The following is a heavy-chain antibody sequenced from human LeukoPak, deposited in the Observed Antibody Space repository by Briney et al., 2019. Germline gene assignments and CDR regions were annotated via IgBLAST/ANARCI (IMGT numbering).Heavy chain of an antibody. D-gene: IGHD4-11*01. V-gene: IGHV1-18*01. Sequence: ASVKVSCKASGYTFTSYGISWVRQAPGQGLEWMGWISAYNGNTNYAQKLQGRVTKTTDTSTSTAYMELRSLRSDDTAVYYCARVHSNYYYYGMDVWGQGTTVTVSS. CDR1: GYTFTSYG. J-gene: IGHJ6*02. CDR3: ARVHSNYYYYGMDV. CDR2: ISAYNGNT.